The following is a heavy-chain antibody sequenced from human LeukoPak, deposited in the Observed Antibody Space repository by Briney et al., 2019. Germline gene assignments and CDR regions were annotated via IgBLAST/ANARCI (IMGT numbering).Heavy chain of an antibody. CDR1: GGSISSNSYY. CDR2: IYYSGST. D-gene: IGHD3-10*01. J-gene: IGHJ4*02. Sequence: SETLSLTCTVSGGSISSNSYYWGWIRQPPGKGLEWIGNIYYSGSTYYNPSLKSRVTISVDTSKNQFSLKLSPVTAADTAVYYCARGGLLWFGELFYWGQGTLVTVSS. V-gene: IGHV4-39*01. CDR3: ARGGLLWFGELFY.